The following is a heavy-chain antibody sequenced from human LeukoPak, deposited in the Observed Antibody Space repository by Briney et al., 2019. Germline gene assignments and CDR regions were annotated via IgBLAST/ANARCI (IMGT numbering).Heavy chain of an antibody. J-gene: IGHJ4*02. CDR3: VREWFLARYS. Sequence: GGSLRLSCAASGFTFDYHWMTWVRQAPGKGLEWVANIDEGGNKVYYAESVKGRFTISRDNAKNSVFLQKNSLRAEDTAVYYCVREWFLARYSWGQGALVTVSS. D-gene: IGHD3-10*01. CDR1: GFTFDYHW. V-gene: IGHV3-7*01. CDR2: IDEGGNKV.